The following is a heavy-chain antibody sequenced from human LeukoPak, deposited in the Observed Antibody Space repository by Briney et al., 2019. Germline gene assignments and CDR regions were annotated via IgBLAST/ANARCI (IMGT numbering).Heavy chain of an antibody. CDR2: MNPNSGNT. CDR1: GYTFTSYD. J-gene: IGHJ6*02. Sequence: ASVKVSCKASGYTFTSYDINWVRQATGQGLEWMGWMNPNSGNTGYAQKFQGRVTMTRNTSISTAYMELSSLRSEDTAVYYCAALLRISYGMDVWGQGTTVAVSS. D-gene: IGHD5/OR15-5a*01. V-gene: IGHV1-8*01. CDR3: AALLRISYGMDV.